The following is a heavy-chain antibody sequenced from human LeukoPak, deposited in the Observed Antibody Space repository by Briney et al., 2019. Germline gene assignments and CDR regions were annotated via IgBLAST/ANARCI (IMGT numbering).Heavy chain of an antibody. Sequence: SETLSLTCTVSGGSISSGDYYWSWIRQPPGQGLEWIGYIYYSGSTYYNPSLKSRVTISVDTSKNQFSLKLSSVTAADTAVYYCARVRYYAPYFDYWGQGTLVTVSS. D-gene: IGHD3-10*01. CDR3: ARVRYYAPYFDY. J-gene: IGHJ4*02. CDR1: GGSISSGDYY. V-gene: IGHV4-30-4*01. CDR2: IYYSGST.